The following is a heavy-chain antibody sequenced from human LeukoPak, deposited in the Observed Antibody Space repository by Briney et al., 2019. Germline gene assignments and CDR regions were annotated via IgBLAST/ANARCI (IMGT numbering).Heavy chain of an antibody. CDR3: AREGYYYMDV. Sequence: ASVKVSCKASGYTFTSYGISWVRQAPGQGLEWMGWINPNSGGTNYAQKFQGRVTMTRDTSTSTVYMELSSLRSEDTAVYYCAREGYYYMDVWGKGTTVTVSS. V-gene: IGHV1-18*01. CDR2: INPNSGGT. CDR1: GYTFTSYG. J-gene: IGHJ6*03.